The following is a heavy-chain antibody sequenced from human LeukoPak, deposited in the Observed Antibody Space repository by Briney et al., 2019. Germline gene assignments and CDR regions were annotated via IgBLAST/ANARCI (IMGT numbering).Heavy chain of an antibody. CDR1: GGSLSSSSYY. V-gene: IGHV4-39*01. CDR3: ARQILPDYYDSSGFAIDY. D-gene: IGHD3-22*01. J-gene: IGHJ4*02. CDR2: IYYSGNT. Sequence: SETLSLTCTLSGGSLSSSSYYWGWVRQPPGTGLEWIGSIYYSGNTYYNPSLKSRVTISVDTSKNQFSLKLNSVTAADTAVYYCARQILPDYYDSSGFAIDYWGQGTLVTVSS.